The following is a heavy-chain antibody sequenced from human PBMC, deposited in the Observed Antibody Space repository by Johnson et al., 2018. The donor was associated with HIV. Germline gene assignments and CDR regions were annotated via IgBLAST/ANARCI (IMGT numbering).Heavy chain of an antibody. CDR2: ISSDGSSK. J-gene: IGHJ3*01. D-gene: IGHD3-3*02. V-gene: IGHV3-30-3*01. Sequence: QVQLLESGGDVVRPGKSLRLSCAASGFTFSSYTMHWVRQAPGKGLEWVAVISSDGSSKQYADSVRDRLTFSRDNSKNKLYLEMNSLRAEDTALYFCARGGAVYKNFLGGAWLSDPFDFWSHGTMDSVS. CDR3: ARGGAVYKNFLGGAWLSDPFDF. CDR1: GFTFSSYT.